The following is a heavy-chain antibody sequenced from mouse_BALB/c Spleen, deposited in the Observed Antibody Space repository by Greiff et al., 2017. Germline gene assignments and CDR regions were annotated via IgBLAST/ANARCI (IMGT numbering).Heavy chain of an antibody. J-gene: IGHJ2*01. D-gene: IGHD2-1*01. CDR2: ISSGSSTI. CDR1: GFTFSSFG. V-gene: IGHV5-17*02. CDR3: ARDYGNYYFDY. Sequence: EVQVVESGGGLVQPGGSLKLSCAASGFTFSSFGMHWVRQAPEKGLEWVAYISSGSSTIYYADTVKGRFTISRDNPKNTLFLQMTSLRSEDTAMYYCARDYGNYYFDYWGQGTTLTVSS.